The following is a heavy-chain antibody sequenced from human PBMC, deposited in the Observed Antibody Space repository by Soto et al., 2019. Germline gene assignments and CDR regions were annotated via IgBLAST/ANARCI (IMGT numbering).Heavy chain of an antibody. J-gene: IGHJ4*02. Sequence: EVQLLESGGGLAQPGGSLRLSCAASGFTFRSYAMNWLRQAPGKGLEWVSSISGSGASTYYADSVKGRFTISRDYSKTTLSLQMNSLRAEDTAVYYCAKGGEYSYTLDYWGQGALVTVSS. CDR3: AKGGEYSYTLDY. CDR1: GFTFRSYA. CDR2: ISGSGAST. D-gene: IGHD2-21*01. V-gene: IGHV3-23*01.